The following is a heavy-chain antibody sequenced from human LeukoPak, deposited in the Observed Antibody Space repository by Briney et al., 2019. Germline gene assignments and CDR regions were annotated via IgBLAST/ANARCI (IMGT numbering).Heavy chain of an antibody. Sequence: ASVKVSCKASGYTFTGYYMHWVRQAPGQGLEWLGWINPNSGGTKYAQTFQGRVTMTRDTSISTAYMELSSLRSDDTAVYYCARDGDSYGYYYYGMDVWGQGTTVTVSS. CDR1: GYTFTGYY. CDR3: ARDGDSYGYYYYGMDV. CDR2: INPNSGGT. J-gene: IGHJ6*02. V-gene: IGHV1-2*02. D-gene: IGHD5-18*01.